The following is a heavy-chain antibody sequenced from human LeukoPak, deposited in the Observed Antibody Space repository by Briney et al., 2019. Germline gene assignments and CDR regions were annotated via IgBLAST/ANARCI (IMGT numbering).Heavy chain of an antibody. J-gene: IGHJ4*02. Sequence: GGSLRLSCAASGFTFSSFWMNWVRHTPGKGLEWVANIGGDGSEKNYMDSVKGRFTISRDNAKKSLHLQMNSLRAEDTGVYYCAGGSGWLIDYWGQGTLVTVSS. CDR3: AGGSGWLIDY. CDR2: IGGDGSEK. CDR1: GFTFSSFW. D-gene: IGHD6-19*01. V-gene: IGHV3-7*03.